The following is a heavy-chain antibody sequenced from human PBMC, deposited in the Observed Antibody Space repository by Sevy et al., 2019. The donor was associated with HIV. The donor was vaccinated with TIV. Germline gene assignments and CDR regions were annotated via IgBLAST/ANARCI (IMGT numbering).Heavy chain of an antibody. J-gene: IGHJ4*02. CDR1: GVSVNSDTYY. CDR2: VYHTGST. CDR3: AREPYFFDKSGYHWDY. D-gene: IGHD3-22*01. V-gene: IGHV4-61*01. Sequence: SETLSLTCAVSGVSVNSDTYYWSWIRQPPGKGLEWIGYVYHTGSTNYSPSFKSRVTISVDTSKNQFSLRLFSVAAADTAVYYCAREPYFFDKSGYHWDYWGQGALVTVSS.